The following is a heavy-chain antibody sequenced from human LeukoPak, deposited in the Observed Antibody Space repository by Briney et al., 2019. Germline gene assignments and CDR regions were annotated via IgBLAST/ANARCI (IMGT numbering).Heavy chain of an antibody. Sequence: GESLKISCKGSGYTFTSYWIAWVRQMPGKGLEWMGIIYPGDSDTRYSPSFQGQVTISADKSISTAYLQWSSLKASDTAMYYCVRAYYYGSGSYSPLDYWGQGTLVTVSS. V-gene: IGHV5-51*01. CDR3: VRAYYYGSGSYSPLDY. D-gene: IGHD3-10*01. J-gene: IGHJ4*02. CDR1: GYTFTSYW. CDR2: IYPGDSDT.